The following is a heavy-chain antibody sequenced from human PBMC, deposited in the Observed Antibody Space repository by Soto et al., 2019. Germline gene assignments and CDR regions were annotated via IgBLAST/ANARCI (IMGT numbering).Heavy chain of an antibody. CDR3: AHSVGGYNWNVNFDY. D-gene: IGHD1-20*01. CDR2: IYWNDDK. CDR1: GFSLSTRGVG. J-gene: IGHJ4*02. V-gene: IGHV2-5*01. Sequence: QITLKESGPTLVKPPQTLTLTCTLSGFSLSTRGVGVGWIRQPPGKPLEWLALIYWNDDKRYRPSLKSRITTTKDTTKNQVVLTMTKMDPVDTATYYCAHSVGGYNWNVNFDYWGQGTLVTVSS.